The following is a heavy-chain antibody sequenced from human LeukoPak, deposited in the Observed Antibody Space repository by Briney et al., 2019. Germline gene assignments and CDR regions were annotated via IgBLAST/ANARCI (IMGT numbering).Heavy chain of an antibody. Sequence: ASVKVSCKASGYTFTTHDINWVRQATGQGLEWLGWMSPNSGDTGYAQKFQGRVTMTSDSSISTAYMELSSLRSEDTAVYYCASDRYYYDSSGYYGRYYYGMDVWGQGTTVTVSS. CDR1: GYTFTTHD. V-gene: IGHV1-8*01. J-gene: IGHJ6*02. D-gene: IGHD3-22*01. CDR3: ASDRYYYDSSGYYGRYYYGMDV. CDR2: MSPNSGDT.